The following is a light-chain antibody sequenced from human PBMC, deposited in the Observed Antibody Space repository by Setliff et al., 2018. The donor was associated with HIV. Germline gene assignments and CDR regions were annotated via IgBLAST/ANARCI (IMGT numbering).Light chain of an antibody. CDR1: SSDVGGYNH. V-gene: IGLV2-14*01. CDR2: EVS. CDR3: SSYTSSTTLAEV. Sequence: QSVLAQPASVSGSPGQSITIACTGTSSDVGGYNHVSWYQQHPGKAPKLMIYEVSNRLSGVSNRFSGSKSGNTASLTISGLQGEDEADYYCSSYTSSTTLAEVFGTGTKVTVL. J-gene: IGLJ1*01.